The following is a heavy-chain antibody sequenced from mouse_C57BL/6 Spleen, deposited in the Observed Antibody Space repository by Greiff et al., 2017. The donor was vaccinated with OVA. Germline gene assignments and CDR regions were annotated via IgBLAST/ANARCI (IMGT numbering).Heavy chain of an antibody. CDR2: IDPETGGT. V-gene: IGHV1-15*01. CDR1: GYTFTDYE. Sequence: VQLQVSGAELVRPGASVTLSCKASGYTFTDYEMHWVKQTPVHGLEWIGAIDPETGGTAYNQKFKGKAILTADKSSSTAYMELRSLTSEDSAVYYCTQTTVYAMDYWGQGTSVTVSS. CDR3: TQTTVYAMDY. D-gene: IGHD1-1*01. J-gene: IGHJ4*01.